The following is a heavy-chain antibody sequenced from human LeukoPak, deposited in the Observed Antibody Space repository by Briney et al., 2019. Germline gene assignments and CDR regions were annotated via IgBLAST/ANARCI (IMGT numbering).Heavy chain of an antibody. CDR2: IYHSGST. J-gene: IGHJ4*02. V-gene: IGHV4-4*02. Sequence: PSGTLSLTCAVSGGSISSSNWWSWVRQPPGKGLEWIGEIYHSGSTNYNPSLKSRVTISADKSKNQFSLKPSSVTAADTAVYYCAGWGYYGLRLGELSLFSQYYFDYWGQGTLVTVSS. D-gene: IGHD3-16*02. CDR1: GGSISSSNW. CDR3: AGWGYYGLRLGELSLFSQYYFDY.